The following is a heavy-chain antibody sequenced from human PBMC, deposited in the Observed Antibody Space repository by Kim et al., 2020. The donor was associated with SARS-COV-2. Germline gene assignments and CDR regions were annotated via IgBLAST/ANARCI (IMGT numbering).Heavy chain of an antibody. Sequence: GGSLRLSCAASGFTFSSYGMHWVRQAPGKGLEWVAVIWYDGSNKYYADSVKGRFTISRDNSKNTLYLQMNSLRAEDTAVYYCARGGDILTGRAWFDPWGQGTLVTVSS. V-gene: IGHV3-33*01. J-gene: IGHJ5*02. D-gene: IGHD3-9*01. CDR2: IWYDGSNK. CDR3: ARGGDILTGRAWFDP. CDR1: GFTFSSYG.